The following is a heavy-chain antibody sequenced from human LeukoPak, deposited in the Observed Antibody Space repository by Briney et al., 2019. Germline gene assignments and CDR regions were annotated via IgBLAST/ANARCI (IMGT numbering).Heavy chain of an antibody. J-gene: IGHJ4*02. CDR1: GFTLSSYT. Sequence: GGSLRLSCAASGFTLSSYTMSWVRQAPGKGLEWVSAISGSGGGTYYADSVRGRFTISRDNSKNTVYLQMNSLRTEDTAVYYCAKGPIAARPPTLYYFDYWGQGTLVTVSS. CDR2: ISGSGGGT. D-gene: IGHD6-6*01. V-gene: IGHV3-23*01. CDR3: AKGPIAARPPTLYYFDY.